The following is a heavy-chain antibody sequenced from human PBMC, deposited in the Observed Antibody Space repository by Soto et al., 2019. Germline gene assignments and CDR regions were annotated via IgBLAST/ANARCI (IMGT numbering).Heavy chain of an antibody. D-gene: IGHD3-3*01. CDR1: GFSFASFA. J-gene: IGHJ4*02. V-gene: IGHV3-23*01. CDR3: AKWSYLDY. Sequence: GGSLRLSCTTSGFSFASFAMTWVRQAPGKGLEWVATISGSDGKTYYADSVKGRFSIPRDTSRNTLYLQMNSLRADDTAIYYCAKWSYLDYWGQGTRVTVSS. CDR2: ISGSDGKT.